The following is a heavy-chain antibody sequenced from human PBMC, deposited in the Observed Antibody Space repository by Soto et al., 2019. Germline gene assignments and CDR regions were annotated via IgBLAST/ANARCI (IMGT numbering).Heavy chain of an antibody. V-gene: IGHV3-53*01. D-gene: IGHD3-3*01. CDR2: IYGGGST. CDR3: ARELLVTIFGVVTRVGMDV. CDR1: GFTVSSNY. J-gene: IGHJ6*02. Sequence: PGGSLRLSCAASGFTVSSNYMSWVRQAPGKGLEWVSVIYGGGSTYYADSVRGRFTILRDNSKNTLYLQMNSLRAEDMAVYYCARELLVTIFGVVTRVGMDVWGQGTTVTVS.